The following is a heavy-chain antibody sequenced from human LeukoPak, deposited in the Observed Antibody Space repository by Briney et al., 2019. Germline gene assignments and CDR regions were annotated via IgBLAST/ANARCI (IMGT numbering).Heavy chain of an antibody. CDR3: ARWSGSYHPIDP. CDR2: IIPILGIA. D-gene: IGHD1-26*01. CDR1: GGTFSNYA. V-gene: IGHV1-69*04. Sequence: ASVKVSCKASGGTFSNYAISWVRQAPGQGLEWMGRIIPILGIANYAQKFQGRVTITADKSTSTAYMELSSLRSEDTAVYYCARWSGSYHPIDPWGQGTLVTVSS. J-gene: IGHJ5*02.